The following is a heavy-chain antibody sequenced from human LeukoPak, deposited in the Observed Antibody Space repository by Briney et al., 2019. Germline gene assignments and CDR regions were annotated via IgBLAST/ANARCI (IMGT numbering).Heavy chain of an antibody. V-gene: IGHV1-2*02. J-gene: IGHJ5*02. CDR1: GYTFTGYY. D-gene: IGHD6-13*01. CDR2: INPNSGGT. CDR3: ARVAYSSSWYWFDP. Sequence: ASVKVSCKASGYTFTGYYMHWVRQAPGQGLEWMGWINPNSGGTNYAQKFQGRVTMTRDTSISTAYMELSRLRSDDTAVYYCARVAYSSSWYWFDPWGQGTLVTVSS.